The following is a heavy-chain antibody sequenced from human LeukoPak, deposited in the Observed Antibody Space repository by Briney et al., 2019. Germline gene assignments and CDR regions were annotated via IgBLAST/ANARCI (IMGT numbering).Heavy chain of an antibody. J-gene: IGHJ5*02. V-gene: IGHV3-21*01. Sequence: GGSLRLSCAASGFTFSSYSMNWVRQAPGKGPEWVSSISSSSSYIYYADSVKGRFTISRDNAKNSLYLQMNSLRAEDTAVYYCAREGAYSSSLKGFDPWGQGTLVTVSS. CDR2: ISSSSSYI. CDR1: GFTFSSYS. D-gene: IGHD6-6*01. CDR3: AREGAYSSSLKGFDP.